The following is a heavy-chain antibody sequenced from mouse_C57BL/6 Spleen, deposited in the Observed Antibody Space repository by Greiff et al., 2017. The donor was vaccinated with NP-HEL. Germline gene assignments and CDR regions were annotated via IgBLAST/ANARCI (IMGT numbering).Heavy chain of an antibody. CDR3: AIGSIYWYFDV. CDR2: INPNNGGT. Sequence: EVQLQQSGPELVKPGASVKISCKASGYTFTDYYMNWVKQSHGKSLEWIGDINPNNGGTSYNQKFKGKATLTVDKSSSPAYMELRSLTSEDSAVYYCAIGSIYWYFDVWGTGTTVTVSS. CDR1: GYTFTDYY. V-gene: IGHV1-26*01. D-gene: IGHD1-1*01. J-gene: IGHJ1*03.